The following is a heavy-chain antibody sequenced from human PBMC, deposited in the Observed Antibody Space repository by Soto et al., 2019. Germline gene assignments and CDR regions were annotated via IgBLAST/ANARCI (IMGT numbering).Heavy chain of an antibody. CDR1: GGSISSSTYY. CDR3: ARGPSVNVDY. Sequence: SETLSLTCTVSGGSISSSTYYWGWIRQTPGKGLEWIGRIYYSGSTYYNPSLKSRVPISVDTSKNQFSLKLSSVTAADPAVYYCARGPSVNVDYWGQGTLVTVSS. CDR2: IYYSGST. J-gene: IGHJ4*02. V-gene: IGHV4-39*01.